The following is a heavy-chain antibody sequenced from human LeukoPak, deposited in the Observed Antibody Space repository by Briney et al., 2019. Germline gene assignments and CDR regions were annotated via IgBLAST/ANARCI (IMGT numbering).Heavy chain of an antibody. CDR3: AREVLLWFGEGYYYYYGMDV. Sequence: ASVKVSCKASGYTFTGYYMHWVRQAPGQGLEWMGWINPNSGGTNYAQKFQGWVTMTRDTSISTAYMELSSLRSEDTAVYYCAREVLLWFGEGYYYYYGMDVWGQGTTVTVSS. CDR2: INPNSGGT. CDR1: GYTFTGYY. J-gene: IGHJ6*02. D-gene: IGHD3-10*01. V-gene: IGHV1-2*04.